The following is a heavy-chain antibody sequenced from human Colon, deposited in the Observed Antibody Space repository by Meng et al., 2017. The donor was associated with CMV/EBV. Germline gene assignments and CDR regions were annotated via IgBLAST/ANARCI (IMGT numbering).Heavy chain of an antibody. CDR1: GFTFSSYS. Sequence: GALRLSCAASGFTFSSYSMNWVRQAPGKGLEWVSSISSSSSYIYYADSVKGRFTISRDNAKNSLYLQMNSLRAEDTAVYYCARDGGLVVVPAAIGAYYYGMDVWGQGTTVTVSS. CDR2: ISSSSSYI. J-gene: IGHJ6*02. V-gene: IGHV3-21*01. D-gene: IGHD2-2*02. CDR3: ARDGGLVVVPAAIGAYYYGMDV.